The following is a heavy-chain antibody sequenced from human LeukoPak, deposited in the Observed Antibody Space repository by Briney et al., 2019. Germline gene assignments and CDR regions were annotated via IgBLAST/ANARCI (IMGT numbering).Heavy chain of an antibody. CDR2: IRYDGSNK. V-gene: IGHV3-30*02. CDR3: AKPMVRGVIPPGYYYMDV. CDR1: GFTFSSYG. Sequence: GGSLRLSCAASGFTFSSYGMHWVRQAPGKGLEWVAFIRYDGSNKYYADSVKGRFTISRDNSKNTLYLQMNSLRAEDTAVYYCAKPMVRGVIPPGYYYMDVWGKGTTVTTSS. D-gene: IGHD3-10*01. J-gene: IGHJ6*03.